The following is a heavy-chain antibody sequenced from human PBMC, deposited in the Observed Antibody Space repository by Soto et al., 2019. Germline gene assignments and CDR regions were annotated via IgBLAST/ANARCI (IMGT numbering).Heavy chain of an antibody. J-gene: IGHJ6*02. Sequence: GSLRLSCAASGFTVSSNYMSWVRQAPGKGLEWVSAISGSGGSTFYADSVKGRFTISGDNSKNTLYLQMNSLRVEDTAMYYCVRENYFYGMDVWGQGTAVTVSS. CDR3: VRENYFYGMDV. CDR2: ISGSGGST. CDR1: GFTVSSNY. V-gene: IGHV3-66*01.